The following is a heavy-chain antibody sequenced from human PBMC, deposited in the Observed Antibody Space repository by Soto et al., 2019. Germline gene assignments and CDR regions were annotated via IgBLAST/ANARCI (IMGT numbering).Heavy chain of an antibody. CDR3: VRDQGYCVSTSCYYFYGMDV. V-gene: IGHV3-74*01. J-gene: IGHJ6*02. Sequence: EVPLVESGGGLVQPGGSLRLSCAASGLTFSNYWMHWVRQAPGKGLVWVSRINSDGSYTRYADSVKGRFTISRDNAKNTLYLQMNSLRAEDTAVYYCVRDQGYCVSTSCYYFYGMDVWGQGTTVTVSS. CDR2: INSDGSYT. CDR1: GLTFSNYW. D-gene: IGHD2-2*01.